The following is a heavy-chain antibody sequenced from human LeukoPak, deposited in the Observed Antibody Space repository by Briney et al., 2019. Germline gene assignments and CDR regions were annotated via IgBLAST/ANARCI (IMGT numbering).Heavy chain of an antibody. Sequence: GGSLRLSCATSGFTFSSYAMHWVRQAPGKGLEWVAVISYDGSNKYYADSVKGRFTISRDNSKNTLYLQMNSLRAEDTAVYYCARPYSSSWYLVYWGQGTLVTVSS. CDR3: ARPYSSSWYLVY. V-gene: IGHV3-30-3*01. CDR2: ISYDGSNK. J-gene: IGHJ4*02. CDR1: GFTFSSYA. D-gene: IGHD6-13*01.